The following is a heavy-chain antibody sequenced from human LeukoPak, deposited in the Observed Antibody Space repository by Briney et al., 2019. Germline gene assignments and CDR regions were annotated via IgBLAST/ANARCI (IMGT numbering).Heavy chain of an antibody. Sequence: SETLSLTCTVSGYSISSGYYWGWIRPPPGKGLEWIGSIYHSGSTYYNPSLKSRVTISVDTSKNQFSLKLSSVTAADTAVYYCARHPMTTPLDYWGQGTLVTVSS. V-gene: IGHV4-38-2*02. CDR1: GYSISSGYY. CDR3: ARHPMTTPLDY. J-gene: IGHJ4*02. D-gene: IGHD4-11*01. CDR2: IYHSGST.